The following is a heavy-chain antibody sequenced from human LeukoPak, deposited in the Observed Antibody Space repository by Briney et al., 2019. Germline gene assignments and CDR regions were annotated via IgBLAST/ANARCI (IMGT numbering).Heavy chain of an antibody. Sequence: GGSLRLSCAASGFTFSSYWMSWVRQAPGKGLEGVANITQDGSEKYYVDSVKGRFTISRDNAKNSLYLQMNSLRAEDTAVYYCARDLDSSSWYYYYYYMDVWGKGTTVTVSS. D-gene: IGHD6-13*01. CDR1: GFTFSSYW. CDR3: ARDLDSSSWYYYYYYMDV. V-gene: IGHV3-7*01. J-gene: IGHJ6*03. CDR2: ITQDGSEK.